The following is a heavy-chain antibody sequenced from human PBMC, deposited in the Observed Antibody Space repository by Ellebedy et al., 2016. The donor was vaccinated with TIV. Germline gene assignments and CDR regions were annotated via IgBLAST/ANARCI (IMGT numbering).Heavy chain of an antibody. CDR3: AREAGGFDY. V-gene: IGHV3-74*01. CDR2: IHNNGTST. CDR1: EFPFRNFW. J-gene: IGHJ4*02. Sequence: GESLKISCVAPEFPFRNFWLTWVPQAPGKGLVWLSHIHNNGTSTTYADSVKGRFTTSKDNAKNTLYLQMHSLRAEDTAVYYCAREAGGFDYWGQGILVTVSS. D-gene: IGHD6-13*01.